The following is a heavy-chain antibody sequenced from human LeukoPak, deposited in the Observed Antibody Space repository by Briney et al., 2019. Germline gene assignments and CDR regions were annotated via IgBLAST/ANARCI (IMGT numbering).Heavy chain of an antibody. CDR3: ATSIYGGRGRYYFDY. CDR2: IYPGDSDT. Sequence: GESLKISCKGSGYSFTSYWIGWVRQMPGKGLEWMGIIYPGDSDTRYSPSFQGQVTISADKSISTAYLQWSSLKASDTAMYYCATSIYGGRGRYYFDYWGQGTLVTVSS. D-gene: IGHD4-23*01. J-gene: IGHJ4*02. CDR1: GYSFTSYW. V-gene: IGHV5-51*01.